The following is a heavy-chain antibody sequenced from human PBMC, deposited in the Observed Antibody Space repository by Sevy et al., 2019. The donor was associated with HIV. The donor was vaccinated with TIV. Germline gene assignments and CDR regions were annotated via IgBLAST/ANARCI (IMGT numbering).Heavy chain of an antibody. J-gene: IGHJ4*02. CDR2: IRSKANNYAK. Sequence: GGSLRLSCAVSGFNFSVSAMHWVRQASGKGLEWLGRIRSKANNYAKAYSTSVKGRFTMSSNESKSTAYLQMNSLKSEDTALYYCTTILGVPFDYWGQGALVTVSS. CDR1: GFNFSVSA. V-gene: IGHV3-73*01. CDR3: TTILGVPFDY. D-gene: IGHD3-10*01.